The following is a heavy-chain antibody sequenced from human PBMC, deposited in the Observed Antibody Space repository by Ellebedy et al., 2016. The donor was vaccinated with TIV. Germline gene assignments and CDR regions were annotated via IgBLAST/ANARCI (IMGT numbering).Heavy chain of an antibody. CDR3: ARDPVGVGPAFDV. V-gene: IGHV3-23*01. D-gene: IGHD4-23*01. Sequence: GESPKISCAASGFTFSNYAMCWVRQAPGKGLEWVSTISGSNTYYADSVKGRFTLSRDNSKDTLYLQMNSLRAEDTAIYYCARDPVGVGPAFDVWGQGTMVTVSS. CDR2: ISGSNT. CDR1: GFTFSNYA. J-gene: IGHJ3*01.